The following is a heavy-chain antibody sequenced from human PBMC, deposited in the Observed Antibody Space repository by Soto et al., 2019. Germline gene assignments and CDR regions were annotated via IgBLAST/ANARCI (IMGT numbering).Heavy chain of an antibody. CDR1: GYTFTGYY. CDR3: ARDGYGSGGEYGMDV. V-gene: IGHV1-2*04. J-gene: IGHJ6*02. D-gene: IGHD3-10*01. CDR2: INPNSGGT. Sequence: ASVKVSCKASGYTFTGYYMHWVRQAPGQGLEWMGWINPNSGGTNYAQKFQGWVTMTRDTSISTAYMELSRLRSDDTAVYYCARDGYGSGGEYGMDVWGQGTTVTVYS.